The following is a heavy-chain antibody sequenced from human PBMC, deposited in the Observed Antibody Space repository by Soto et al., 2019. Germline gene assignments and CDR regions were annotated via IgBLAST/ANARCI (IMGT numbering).Heavy chain of an antibody. D-gene: IGHD5-18*01. Sequence: PSETLSLTCAVEGGSCSGYYSSWIRQPPGKGLEWIGEINHSGSTNYNPSLKSRVTISVDTSKNQFSLKLSSVTAADTAVYYCARDYSSYGPFDYWGQGTLVTVSS. CDR1: GGSCSGYY. CDR2: INHSGST. CDR3: ARDYSSYGPFDY. V-gene: IGHV4-34*01. J-gene: IGHJ4*02.